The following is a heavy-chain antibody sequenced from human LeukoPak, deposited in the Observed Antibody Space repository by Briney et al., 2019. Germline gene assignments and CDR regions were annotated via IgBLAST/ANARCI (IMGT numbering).Heavy chain of an antibody. J-gene: IGHJ5*02. D-gene: IGHD3-10*01. V-gene: IGHV1-18*01. CDR2: ISVYKGNT. CDR3: ARRRINMVRGVTVNWFDP. Sequence: ASVKVSCKASGYTFTSYGISWVRQAPGQGLEWMGWISVYKGNTNYAQKLQGRVTMATDTSMTTAYMELRGLRSDDTAVYYCARRRINMVRGVTVNWFDPWGQGTLVIVSS. CDR1: GYTFTSYG.